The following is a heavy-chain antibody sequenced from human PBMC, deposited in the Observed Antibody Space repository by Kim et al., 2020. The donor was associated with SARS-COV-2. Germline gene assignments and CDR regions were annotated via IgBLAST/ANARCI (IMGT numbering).Heavy chain of an antibody. J-gene: IGHJ5*02. CDR3: ARGGGSSGMLDR. Sequence: KSYADSVKGRCNISRENSKNTLFLQMNSLGAEDTAMYYCARGGGSSGMLDRWGEGTLVTLS. CDR2: K. D-gene: IGHD3-10*01. V-gene: IGHV3-30*01.